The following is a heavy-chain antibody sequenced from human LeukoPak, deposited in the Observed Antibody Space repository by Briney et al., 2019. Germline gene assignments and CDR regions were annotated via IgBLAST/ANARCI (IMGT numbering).Heavy chain of an antibody. CDR3: ARDQYDTWSRRGNFDS. CDR2: IDGNGRTT. D-gene: IGHD3-3*01. V-gene: IGHV3-74*01. Sequence: GGSLRLSCAASGFTFSSEWMHWVRQAPGRGLVWISHIDGNGRTTNYGDSVRGRFTVSRDNAKNTLYLQMNSLRAEDTAVFYCARDQYDTWSRRGNFDSWGQGTLVIVSS. CDR1: GFTFSSEW. J-gene: IGHJ4*02.